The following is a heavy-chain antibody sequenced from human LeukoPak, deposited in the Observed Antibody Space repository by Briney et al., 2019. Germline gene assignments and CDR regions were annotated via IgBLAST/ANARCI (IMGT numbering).Heavy chain of an antibody. J-gene: IGHJ4*02. CDR3: ARGADSSGYYSIFYFDY. V-gene: IGHV4-34*01. CDR1: VGSFSGYY. Sequence: PSETLSLTCAVYVGSFSGYYWSWIRQPPGKGLEWIGEINHSGSTNYNPSLKSRVTISVDTSKNQFSLKLRSVTAADTAVYYCARGADSSGYYSIFYFDYWGQGTLVTVSS. CDR2: INHSGST. D-gene: IGHD3-22*01.